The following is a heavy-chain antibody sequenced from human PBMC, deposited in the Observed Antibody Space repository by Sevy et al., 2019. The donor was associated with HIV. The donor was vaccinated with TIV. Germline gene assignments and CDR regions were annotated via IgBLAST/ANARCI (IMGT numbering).Heavy chain of an antibody. CDR2: ISSSSSYI. D-gene: IGHD3-3*01. CDR1: GFTFSSYS. Sequence: GGSLRLSCAASGFTFSSYSMNWVRQAPGKGLEWVSSISSSSSYIYYADSVKGRFTISRDNAKNSLYLQMNSLRAEDTAVYYCASSLTSTTYYDFWSGYTYYFDYWGQGTLVTVSS. CDR3: ASSLTSTTYYDFWSGYTYYFDY. V-gene: IGHV3-21*01. J-gene: IGHJ4*02.